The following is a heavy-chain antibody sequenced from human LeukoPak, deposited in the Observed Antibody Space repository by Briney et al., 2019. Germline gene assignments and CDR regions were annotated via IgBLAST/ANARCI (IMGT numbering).Heavy chain of an antibody. J-gene: IGHJ4*02. CDR3: ARHTGGTTKDY. Sequence: SETLSLTCTVSGGSISGYYWSWIRQPPGKGLEWVGYISYSGSTYYNPSLMSRVTILVDTSKNQFSLKLSSVTAADTAVYYCARHTGGTTKDYCGQGTLVTVSS. D-gene: IGHD1-1*01. CDR2: ISYSGST. V-gene: IGHV4-59*08. CDR1: GGSISGYY.